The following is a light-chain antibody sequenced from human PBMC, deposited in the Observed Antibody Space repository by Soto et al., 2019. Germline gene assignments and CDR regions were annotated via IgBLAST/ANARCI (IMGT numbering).Light chain of an antibody. Sequence: AIRMTQSPSSLSASTGDRVTITCRASQGISSDLAWYQQKPGKAPKLLIYAASTLQSGVPSRLSGSRSGTDFTLTLSCLQSEDFATYYYQQYYTYLRAFGQGTRLEIK. V-gene: IGKV1-8*01. CDR1: QGISSD. J-gene: IGKJ5*01. CDR2: AAS. CDR3: QQYYTYLRA.